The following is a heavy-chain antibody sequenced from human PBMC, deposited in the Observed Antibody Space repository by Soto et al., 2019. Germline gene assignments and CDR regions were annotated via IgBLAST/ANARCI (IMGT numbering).Heavy chain of an antibody. V-gene: IGHV4-4*02. J-gene: IGHJ5*02. CDR3: XXXXXXXXXXFDP. Sequence: PPGKGLEWIGEIYHSGSTNYNPSLKSRVTISVDKSKNQFSLKLSSVTAADTAVYYXXXXXXXXXXXFDPWGQGTLVTVSS. CDR2: IYHSGST.